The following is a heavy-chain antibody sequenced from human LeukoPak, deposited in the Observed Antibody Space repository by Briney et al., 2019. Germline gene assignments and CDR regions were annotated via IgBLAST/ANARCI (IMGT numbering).Heavy chain of an antibody. V-gene: IGHV3-23*01. D-gene: IGHD2-2*01. CDR3: AKVVQSLGYCSTCLRHFDY. CDR1: GFSFGDYA. Sequence: PGGSLRLSCAASGFSFGDYAMSWVRQSPGKGLEWVSAISNTGGGTYYADSVKGRFTISRDNSKNTLYAQMNSLRAEDTAVYYCAKVVQSLGYCSTCLRHFDYWGQGTLVTVSS. J-gene: IGHJ4*02. CDR2: ISNTGGGT.